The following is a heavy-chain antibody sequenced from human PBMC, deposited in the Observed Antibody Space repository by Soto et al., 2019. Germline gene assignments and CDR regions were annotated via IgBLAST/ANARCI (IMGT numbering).Heavy chain of an antibody. V-gene: IGHV3-64D*06. CDR3: VKETSSSWYHGTPDY. J-gene: IGHJ4*02. D-gene: IGHD6-13*01. Sequence: GGSLRLSCSASGFTFSSYAMHWVRQAPGKGLEYVSAISSNGGSTYYADSVKGRFTISRDNSKNTLYLQMSSLRAEDTAVYYCVKETSSSWYHGTPDYWGQGTLVTVSS. CDR2: ISSNGGST. CDR1: GFTFSSYA.